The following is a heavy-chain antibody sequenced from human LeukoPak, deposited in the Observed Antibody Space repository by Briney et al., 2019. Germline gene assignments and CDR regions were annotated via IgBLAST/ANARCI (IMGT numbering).Heavy chain of an antibody. J-gene: IGHJ4*02. Sequence: PSETLSLTCTLSCGSISTYYWSWIRPPPGKGLEWVGYIYHSGSTHYNPSLKSRVTISVDTTKNQFSLKLSSVTAADTAVYYCARGGGYASPIGYWGQGALVTVSS. CDR2: IYHSGST. D-gene: IGHD5-12*01. CDR1: CGSISTYY. V-gene: IGHV4-59*01. CDR3: ARGGGYASPIGY.